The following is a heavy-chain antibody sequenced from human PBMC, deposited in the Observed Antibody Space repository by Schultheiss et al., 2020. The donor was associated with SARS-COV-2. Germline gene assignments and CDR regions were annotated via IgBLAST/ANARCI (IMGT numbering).Heavy chain of an antibody. D-gene: IGHD3-10*01. CDR1: GGSISSGDYY. CDR3: ARSPTMVRAYYYYYGMDV. Sequence: SQTLSLTCTVSGGSISSGDYYWSWIRQPPGKGLEWIGYIYHSGSTNYNPSLKSRVTISVDTSKNQFSLRLTSVTAADTAVYYCARSPTMVRAYYYYYGMDVWGQGTTVTVSS. V-gene: IGHV4-30-4*01. J-gene: IGHJ6*02. CDR2: IYHSGST.